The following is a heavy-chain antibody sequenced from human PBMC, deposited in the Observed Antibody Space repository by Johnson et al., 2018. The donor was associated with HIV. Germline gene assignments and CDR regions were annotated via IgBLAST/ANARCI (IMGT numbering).Heavy chain of an antibody. V-gene: IGHV3-30*03. D-gene: IGHD6-19*01. CDR2: ISYDGSDK. J-gene: IGHJ3*02. CDR1: GFTFSSYG. Sequence: QVLLVESGGGVVQPGSSLRLSCAASGFTFSSYGMHWVRQAPGKGLEWVAVISYDGSDKYYANSVKGRFSISRDNSKNTLYLQMNSLRAEDTAVYYCASGGWLEGAFDIWGQGTMVTVSS. CDR3: ASGGWLEGAFDI.